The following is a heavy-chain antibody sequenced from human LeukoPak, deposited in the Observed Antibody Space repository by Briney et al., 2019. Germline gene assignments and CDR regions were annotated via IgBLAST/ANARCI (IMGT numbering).Heavy chain of an antibody. CDR2: TYNSWRN. V-gene: IGHV4-39*01. D-gene: IGHD5-18*01. CDR1: GGSISSSSSY. CDR3: ARFSGYIYGYDY. J-gene: IGHJ4*02. Sequence: SETLSLTCTVCGGSISSSSSYWGWIRQPPGKGLEWIGTTYNSWRNYYNPSLKSRVTISGDTSKNQFSLKVTSVTAADTAVYYCARFSGYIYGYDYWGQGTLVTVSS.